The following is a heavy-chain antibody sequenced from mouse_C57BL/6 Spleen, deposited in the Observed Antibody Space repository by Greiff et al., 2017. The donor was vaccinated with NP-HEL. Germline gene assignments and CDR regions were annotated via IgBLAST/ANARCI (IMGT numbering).Heavy chain of an antibody. V-gene: IGHV1-5*01. CDR1: GYTFTSYW. J-gene: IGHJ2*01. Sequence: VQLQQPGTELVKPGASVKLSCKASGYTFTSYWMHWVKQRPGQGLEWIGAIYPGNSDTSYNQKFKGKAKLTAVTSASTAYMELSSLTNEDSAVYYCTRSTGTGGYYFDYWGQGTTLTVSS. CDR3: TRSTGTGGYYFDY. D-gene: IGHD4-1*02. CDR2: IYPGNSDT.